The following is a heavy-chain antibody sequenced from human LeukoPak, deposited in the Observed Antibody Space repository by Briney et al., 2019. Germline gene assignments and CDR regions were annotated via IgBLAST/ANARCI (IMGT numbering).Heavy chain of an antibody. D-gene: IGHD3-10*01. J-gene: IGHJ4*02. CDR2: VSTNGDVT. CDR1: GLTFNSHS. CDR3: AKLSLSGRSQSADY. V-gene: IGHV3-23*01. Sequence: GGSLRLSCAASGLTFNSHSMSWVRQAPGMGLEWVSVVSTNGDVTFYADSVKGRFTISRDNSKITLFLQMNSLRAEDTAVYYCAKLSLSGRSQSADYWGQGTLVTVSS.